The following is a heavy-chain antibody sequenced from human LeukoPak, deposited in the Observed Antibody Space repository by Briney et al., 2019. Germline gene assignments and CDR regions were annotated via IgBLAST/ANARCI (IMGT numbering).Heavy chain of an antibody. Sequence: GGSLRLSCAASGFTVSSNYMSWVRQAPGKGLEWVSVIYSGGSTYYADSVKGRFTISRDNSKNTLYLQMNSLRAGDTAVYYCARDPGYGGNPGYFDYWGQGTLVTVSS. J-gene: IGHJ4*02. CDR3: ARDPGYGGNPGYFDY. CDR1: GFTVSSNY. CDR2: IYSGGST. V-gene: IGHV3-53*01. D-gene: IGHD4-23*01.